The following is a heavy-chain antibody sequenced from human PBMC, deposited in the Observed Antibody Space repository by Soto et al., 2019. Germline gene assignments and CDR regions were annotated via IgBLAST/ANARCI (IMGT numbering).Heavy chain of an antibody. CDR2: IYYSGTT. V-gene: IGHV4-61*01. D-gene: IGHD3-16*01. CDR3: SRSQRGRTAFTFDY. J-gene: IGHJ4*02. Sequence: QVQLQESGPGLVKPSETLSLTCAVSGDSVSNDNYYWSWIRQPPGKGLEWIGYIYYSGTTNYNSYLKSLLSLSVDMSKNQFSLKLASVTAADTVVYFCSRSQRGRTAFTFDYWGQGALVTVSS. CDR1: GDSVSNDNYY.